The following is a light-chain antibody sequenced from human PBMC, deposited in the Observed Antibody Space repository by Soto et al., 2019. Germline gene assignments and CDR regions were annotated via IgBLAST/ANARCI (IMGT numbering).Light chain of an antibody. CDR2: GAS. Sequence: EIVMTQSPATLSVSPGERATLSCRASQSVSSNLARYQQKPGQAPRLLIYGASTRATGIPARFSGSGSGTEFTLTISSPQSEDFAVYYCQQYNNWPPLTFGGGTKVEIK. CDR3: QQYNNWPPLT. V-gene: IGKV3-15*01. J-gene: IGKJ4*01. CDR1: QSVSSN.